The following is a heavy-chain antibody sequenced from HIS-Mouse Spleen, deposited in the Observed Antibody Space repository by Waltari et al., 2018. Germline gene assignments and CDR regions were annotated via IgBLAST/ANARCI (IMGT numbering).Heavy chain of an antibody. CDR2: MNPNSGNT. J-gene: IGHJ4*02. CDR1: GYTFTRYD. V-gene: IGHV1-8*01. Sequence: QVQLVQSGAEVKKPGASVKVSCKASGYTFTRYDINWVRQATGQGLEWMGWMNPNSGNTGYAQKFQGRVTMTRNTSISTAYMELSGLRSEDTAVYYCARGHDYSNYFDYWGQGTLVTVSS. D-gene: IGHD4-4*01. CDR3: ARGHDYSNYFDY.